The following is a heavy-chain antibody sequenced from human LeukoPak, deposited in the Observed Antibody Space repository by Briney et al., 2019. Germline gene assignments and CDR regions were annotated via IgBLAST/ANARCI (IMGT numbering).Heavy chain of an antibody. V-gene: IGHV3-7*01. J-gene: IGHJ4*02. D-gene: IGHD1-1*01. CDR1: GFTFSSFW. Sequence: GGSLRLSCSASGFTFSSFWMGWVRQAPGKGLEWVASVRWDDERHHVDSVTGRFSVSRDNAKNSLYLQMNSLRAEDTAVYFCSRITTNGYFEYWGQGALVTVSS. CDR3: SRITTNGYFEY. CDR2: VRWDDER.